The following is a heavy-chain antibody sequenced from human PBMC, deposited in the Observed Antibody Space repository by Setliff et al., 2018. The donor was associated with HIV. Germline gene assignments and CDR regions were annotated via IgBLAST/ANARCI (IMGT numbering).Heavy chain of an antibody. CDR1: GYTFTGYG. D-gene: IGHD2-8*02. V-gene: IGHV1-18*01. J-gene: IGHJ6*02. Sequence: ASVKVSCKASGYTFTGYGISWVRQAPGQGLEWMGWITPYNGNRNYAQNLQDRVTMTTDTSTNTAYMELSSLRSDDTAVYYCARGGGYWFYNYGIDVWGQGTTVTVSS. CDR2: ITPYNGNR. CDR3: ARGGGYWFYNYGIDV.